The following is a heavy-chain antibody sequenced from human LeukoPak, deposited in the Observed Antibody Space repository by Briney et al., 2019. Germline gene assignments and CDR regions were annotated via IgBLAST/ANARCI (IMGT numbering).Heavy chain of an antibody. J-gene: IGHJ4*02. V-gene: IGHV1-2*02. D-gene: IGHD3-22*01. CDR2: INPNSGGT. Sequence: EASVKVSCKASGYTFTGYYMHWVRQAPGQGLEWMGWINPNSGGTNYAQKFQGRVTMTRDTSISTAYMELSRLRSDDTAVYYCARDLKPSSYDSSGDLDYWGQGTLVTVSS. CDR3: ARDLKPSSYDSSGDLDY. CDR1: GYTFTGYY.